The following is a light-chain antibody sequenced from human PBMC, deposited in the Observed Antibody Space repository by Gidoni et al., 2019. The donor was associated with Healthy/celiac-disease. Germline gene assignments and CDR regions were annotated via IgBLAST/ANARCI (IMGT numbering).Light chain of an antibody. V-gene: IGKV3-11*01. J-gene: IGKJ4*01. Sequence: EIVLPPSPATLSSSPGERATLSCRASQSVSSYLAWYQQKPGQAPRLLIYDASTSATGIPARFSGSGSGTDFTLTISSLQPEDFAVYYCQQRSNWPPLTFGRGTKVEIK. CDR3: QQRSNWPPLT. CDR1: QSVSSY. CDR2: DAS.